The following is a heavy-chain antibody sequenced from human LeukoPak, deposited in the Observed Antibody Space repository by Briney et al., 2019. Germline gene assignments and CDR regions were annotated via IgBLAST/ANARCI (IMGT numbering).Heavy chain of an antibody. D-gene: IGHD4-17*01. CDR3: ARATTVTTFLYYYYGMDV. CDR2: INPNSGGT. Sequence: ASVKVSCKASGYTFTDYYMHWVRQAPGQGLEWMGWINPNSGGTNYAQKFQGRVTMTRDTSISTAYMELSRLRSDDTAVYYCARATTVTTFLYYYYGMDVWGQGTTVTVSS. J-gene: IGHJ6*02. CDR1: GYTFTDYY. V-gene: IGHV1-2*02.